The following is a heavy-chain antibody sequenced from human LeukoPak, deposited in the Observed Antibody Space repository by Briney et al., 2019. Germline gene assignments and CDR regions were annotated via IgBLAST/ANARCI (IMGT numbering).Heavy chain of an antibody. Sequence: SETLSLTCTVSGGSISSSSYYWGWIRQPPGKGLEWIGSIYYSGSTYYNPSLKSRVTISVDTSKNQFSLKLSSVTAADTAVYYCARVPTGVRAYWYFDLWGSGTLVTVSS. CDR3: ARVPTGVRAYWYFDL. CDR1: GGSISSSSYY. V-gene: IGHV4-39*07. D-gene: IGHD3-10*01. J-gene: IGHJ2*01. CDR2: IYYSGST.